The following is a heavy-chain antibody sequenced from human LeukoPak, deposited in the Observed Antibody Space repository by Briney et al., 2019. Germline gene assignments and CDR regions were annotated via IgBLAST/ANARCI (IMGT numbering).Heavy chain of an antibody. CDR3: ATAPVWGSYRYTGY. CDR1: GYTFTSYG. Sequence: ASVKVSCKASGYTFTSYGISWVRQAPGQGLEWMGWISAYNGNTNYAQKLQGRVTMTTDTSTSTAYMELRSLRAEDTAVYYCATAPVWGSYRYTGYWGQGTLVTVSS. V-gene: IGHV1-18*01. D-gene: IGHD3-16*02. J-gene: IGHJ4*02. CDR2: ISAYNGNT.